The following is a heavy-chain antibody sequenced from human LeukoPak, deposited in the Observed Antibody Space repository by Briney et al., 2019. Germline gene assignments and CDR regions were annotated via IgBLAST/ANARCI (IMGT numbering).Heavy chain of an antibody. Sequence: PGGSLRLSCAASGFTFSSYGMHWVRQAPGKGLEWVAFIRYDGSNKYYADSVKGRFTISRDNSKNTLYLQMNSLRAEDTAVYYCAKGSHRLGYCSGGSCSRDYWGQGTLVTVSS. D-gene: IGHD2-15*01. V-gene: IGHV3-30*02. CDR3: AKGSHRLGYCSGGSCSRDY. J-gene: IGHJ4*02. CDR1: GFTFSSYG. CDR2: IRYDGSNK.